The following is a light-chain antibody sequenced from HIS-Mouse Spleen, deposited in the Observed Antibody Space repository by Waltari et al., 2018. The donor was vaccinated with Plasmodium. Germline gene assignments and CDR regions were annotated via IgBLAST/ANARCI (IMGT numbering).Light chain of an antibody. Sequence: EIVLTQSPGTLSLSPGERATLSCSASQSVSSSYLAWYQQKPGQAPRLLIYGASSRATGIPDRFSGSGSGTYFTLTISRLEPEDFAVYYCQQYGSSGTFGQGTKVEIK. CDR2: GAS. CDR1: QSVSSSY. J-gene: IGKJ1*01. CDR3: QQYGSSGT. V-gene: IGKV3-20*01.